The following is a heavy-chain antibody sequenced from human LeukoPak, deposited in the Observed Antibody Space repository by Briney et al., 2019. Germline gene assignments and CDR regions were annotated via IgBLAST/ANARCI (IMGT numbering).Heavy chain of an antibody. CDR1: GFTFDDYT. CDR3: AKDIEGFGELLFDY. Sequence: PGRSLRLSCAASGFTFDDYTMHWVRQAPGKGLEWVSLISWDGGSTYYADSVKGRFTISRDNSRNSLYLQMNSLRTEDTALYYCAKDIEGFGELLFDYWGQGTLVTVSS. J-gene: IGHJ4*02. V-gene: IGHV3-43*01. CDR2: ISWDGGST. D-gene: IGHD3-10*01.